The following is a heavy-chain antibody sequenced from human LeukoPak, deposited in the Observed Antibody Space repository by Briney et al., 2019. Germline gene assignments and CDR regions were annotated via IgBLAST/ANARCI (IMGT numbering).Heavy chain of an antibody. CDR3: ARGGTISNDWGDYNWVDP. D-gene: IGHD4-17*01. Sequence: SQTLSLTCTVSGASISSGAYDWIWIRQCPGKGLEWIGHIFLSGTTFFNPALKSRLTISAHMSKNQFSLTLTSVTAADTAVYYCARGGTISNDWGDYNWVDPWGQGTLVTVSS. J-gene: IGHJ5*02. V-gene: IGHV4-31*03. CDR1: GASISSGAYD. CDR2: IFLSGTT.